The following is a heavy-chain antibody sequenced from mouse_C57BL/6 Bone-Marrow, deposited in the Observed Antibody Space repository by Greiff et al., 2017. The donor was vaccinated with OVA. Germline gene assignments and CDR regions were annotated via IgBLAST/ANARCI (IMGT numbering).Heavy chain of an antibody. CDR2: IYPRDGST. J-gene: IGHJ3*01. CDR3: ARSKAYPLFAY. D-gene: IGHD6-1*01. Sequence: QVQLKQSGPELVKPGASVKLSCKASGYTFTSYDINWVKQRPGQGLEWIGWIYPRDGSTKYNEKFKGKATLTVDTSSSTAYMELHSLTSEDSAVYFCARSKAYPLFAYWGQGTLVTVSA. V-gene: IGHV1-85*01. CDR1: GYTFTSYD.